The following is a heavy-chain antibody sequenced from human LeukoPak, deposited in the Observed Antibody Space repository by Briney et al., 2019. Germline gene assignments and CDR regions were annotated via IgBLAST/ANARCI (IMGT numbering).Heavy chain of an antibody. V-gene: IGHV3-30*18. CDR3: AKDLGYCSGGSCYRFDY. D-gene: IGHD2-15*01. CDR1: GLTFSSYG. CDR2: ISYDGSNK. Sequence: GGSLRLSCAASGLTFSSYGMHWARQAPGKGLEWVAVISYDGSNKYYADSVKGRFTISRDNSKNTLYLQMNSLRAEDTAVYYCAKDLGYCSGGSCYRFDYWGQGTLVTVSS. J-gene: IGHJ4*02.